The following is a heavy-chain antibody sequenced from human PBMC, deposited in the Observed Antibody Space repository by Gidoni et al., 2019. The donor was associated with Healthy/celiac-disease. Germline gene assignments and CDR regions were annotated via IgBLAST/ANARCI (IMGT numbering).Heavy chain of an antibody. V-gene: IGHV1-2*02. CDR2: MNPNSGGT. D-gene: IGHD4-4*01. CDR1: GYTFTDYY. CDR3: AREFPYSNYPFDY. J-gene: IGHJ4*02. Sequence: QVQLVQSGAEVKKPGASVKVSCKASGYTFTDYYMHWVRQAPGQGLEWMGWMNPNSGGTNYAQKFQGRVTMTRDTSISTAYMELSRLRSDDTAVYYCAREFPYSNYPFDYWGQGTLVTVSS.